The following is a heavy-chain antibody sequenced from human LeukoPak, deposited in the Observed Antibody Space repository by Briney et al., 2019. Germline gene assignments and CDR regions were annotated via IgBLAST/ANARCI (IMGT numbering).Heavy chain of an antibody. D-gene: IGHD3-22*01. V-gene: IGHV1-18*01. CDR2: ISAYNGNT. Sequence: GASVKVSCKASGYTFTSYGISWVRQAPGQGLEWMGWISAYNGNTNYAQKLQGRVTMTTDTSTSTAYMELRSLRSDDTAVYYCAGDFSMIVVVDAFYIWGQGTMVTVSS. CDR3: AGDFSMIVVVDAFYI. J-gene: IGHJ3*02. CDR1: GYTFTSYG.